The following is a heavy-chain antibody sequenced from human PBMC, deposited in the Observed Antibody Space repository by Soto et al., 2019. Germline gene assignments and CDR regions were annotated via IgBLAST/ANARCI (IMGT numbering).Heavy chain of an antibody. CDR3: AKGGTTGTTNSHFWYFDL. V-gene: IGHV3-23*01. Sequence: GASVKVSCAASGFPFNTYAMNWVRQAPGKGLEWVSVISGSGDDTYYADTVKGRFTISRDNSKNTLFLQMDSLRPEDTAMYYCAKGGTTGTTNSHFWYFDLWGRGTLVTVSS. D-gene: IGHD1-1*01. CDR2: ISGSGDDT. CDR1: GFPFNTYA. J-gene: IGHJ2*01.